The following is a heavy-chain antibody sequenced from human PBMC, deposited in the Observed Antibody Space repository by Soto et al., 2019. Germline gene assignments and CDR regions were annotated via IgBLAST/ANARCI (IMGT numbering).Heavy chain of an antibody. D-gene: IGHD6-19*01. CDR1: GYTFTSYG. V-gene: IGHV1-18*01. CDR2: VSAYNGNT. J-gene: IGHJ4*02. CDR3: ASYSSGWPLGY. Sequence: ASVKVSCKASGYTFTSYGISWVRQAPGQGLEWMGWVSAYNGNTNYAQKLQGRVTMTTDTSTSTAYMELRSLGSDDTAVYYCASYSSGWPLGYWGQGTLVTVSS.